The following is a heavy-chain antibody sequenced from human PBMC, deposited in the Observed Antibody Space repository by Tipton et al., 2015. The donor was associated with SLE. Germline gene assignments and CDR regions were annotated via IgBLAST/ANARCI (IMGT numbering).Heavy chain of an antibody. CDR1: GASMSGDY. CDR3: ARVLTGRRLFDF. V-gene: IGHV4-59*01. CDR2: VFYSGNT. Sequence: GLVKPSETLSLICTVSGASMSGDYWSWIRQPPGGGLEWIGYVFYSGNTRYNPSLQSRVSISIDTSKSRFSLKLYFMAAADTGVYYCARVLTGRRLFDFWGQGTVVSVSS. J-gene: IGHJ4*02. D-gene: IGHD7-27*01.